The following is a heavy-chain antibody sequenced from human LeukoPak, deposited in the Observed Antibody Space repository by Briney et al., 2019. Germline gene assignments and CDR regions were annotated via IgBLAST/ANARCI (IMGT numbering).Heavy chain of an antibody. CDR2: IHYSGSS. Sequence: AETLSLTCTVSGDSIIGYYWTWIRQPPGKGLEWIGYIHYSGSSNYNPSLQSRVTISVDTSRGHFSLKLSSATAADTAVYYCARGERLGPDFWGQGTLVTVSS. V-gene: IGHV4-59*01. J-gene: IGHJ4*02. CDR3: ARGERLGPDF. D-gene: IGHD1-1*01. CDR1: GDSIIGYY.